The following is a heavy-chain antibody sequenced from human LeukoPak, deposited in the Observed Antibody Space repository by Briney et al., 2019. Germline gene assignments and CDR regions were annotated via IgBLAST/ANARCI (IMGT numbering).Heavy chain of an antibody. J-gene: IGHJ3*02. V-gene: IGHV3-21*01. CDR2: ISSGSSYI. CDR3: ARTRGSGWDAFDI. Sequence: GGSLRLSCAASGITFSSYSMNWVRQAPGEGVEWVSSISSGSSYIYYADSVKGRFTLSRDNANDSLYLQMDSLRAEDTAVFYCARTRGSGWDAFDIWGQGTMVTVSS. D-gene: IGHD6-19*01. CDR1: GITFSSYS.